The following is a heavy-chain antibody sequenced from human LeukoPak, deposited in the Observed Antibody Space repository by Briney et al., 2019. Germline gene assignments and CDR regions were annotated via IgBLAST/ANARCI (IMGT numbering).Heavy chain of an antibody. CDR2: ISAYNGNT. CDR3: AARTGYCSSTSCYSGAFDI. CDR1: GYTFTSYG. J-gene: IGHJ3*02. D-gene: IGHD2-2*02. V-gene: IGHV1-18*01. Sequence: ASVKLSCKASGYTFTSYGISWVPQAPGQRLEWRGWISAYNGNTNYAQKLQGRVTMTTDTSTSTAYMELSSLRSEDTAVYYWAARTGYCSSTSCYSGAFDIWGQGTMVTVSS.